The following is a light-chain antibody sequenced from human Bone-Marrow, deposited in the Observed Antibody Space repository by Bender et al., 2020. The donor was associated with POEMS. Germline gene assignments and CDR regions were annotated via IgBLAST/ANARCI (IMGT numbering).Light chain of an antibody. CDR3: AVWDDSLNGWV. CDR1: SSNIGAGYD. CDR2: GNN. V-gene: IGLV1-44*01. Sequence: QSVLTQPPSASGTPGQRVTISCSGGSSNIGAGYDVYWYQQTPGTAPKLLISGNNNRPSGVPDRFSGSRSGTSASLAISGLQSEDEADYYCAVWDDSLNGWVFGGGTKLTVL. J-gene: IGLJ3*02.